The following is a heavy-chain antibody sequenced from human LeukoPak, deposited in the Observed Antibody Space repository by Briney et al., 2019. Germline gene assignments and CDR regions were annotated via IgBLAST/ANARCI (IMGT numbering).Heavy chain of an antibody. CDR1: GFTFSSYG. CDR3: ARVGVPAAMPYYGMDV. J-gene: IGHJ6*02. D-gene: IGHD2-2*01. Sequence: GRSLRLSCAASGFTFSSYGMLWVRQAPGKGLEWVAVIWYDGSNKYYADSVKGRFTISRDNSKNTLYLQMNSLRAEDTAVYYCARVGVPAAMPYYGMDVWGQGTTVTVSS. V-gene: IGHV3-33*01. CDR2: IWYDGSNK.